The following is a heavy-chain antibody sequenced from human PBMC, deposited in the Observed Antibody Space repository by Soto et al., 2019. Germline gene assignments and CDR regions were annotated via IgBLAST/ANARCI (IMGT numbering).Heavy chain of an antibody. D-gene: IGHD5-12*01. CDR2: INTGNSNT. CDR1: GITYTTYA. CDR3: ARAISGYVT. J-gene: IGHJ5*02. V-gene: IGHV1-3*04. Sequence: QVQLVQSGAEVKKPGASVKVSCRASGITYTTYAIHWVRQAPGQGLEWMDWINTGNSNTRYSQSFQGRVTLTTDTSANTAYMDLNSLTSEDTAVYYSARAISGYVTWGQGTLVTVSS.